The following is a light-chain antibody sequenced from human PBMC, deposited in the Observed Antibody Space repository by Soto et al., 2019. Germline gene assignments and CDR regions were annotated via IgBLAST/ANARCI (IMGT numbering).Light chain of an antibody. CDR2: GAS. CDR3: QQYDNWPWT. Sequence: EIVLTQSPGILSLSPGERATLSCRANDILSIGFLAWYQQRRGQAPRLLIYGASSRAAGIPARFSGSGSGTDFTLTISSLQSEDFAVYYCQQYDNWPWTFGQGTKVDIK. J-gene: IGKJ1*01. V-gene: IGKV3-20*01. CDR1: DILSIGF.